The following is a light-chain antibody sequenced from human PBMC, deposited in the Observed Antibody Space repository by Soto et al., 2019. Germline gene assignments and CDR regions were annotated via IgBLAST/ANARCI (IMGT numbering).Light chain of an antibody. Sequence: ENVLTQSPGTLSLSRGERTTLXXRASQSISSNYLAWYQQKPGQAPRLXXYDASSRATGVPARFSGSGSGTDFSLTISSLEPEDVAVYYCQQRSQWPPMTFGQGTRLEIK. CDR1: QSISSNY. V-gene: IGKV3D-20*02. J-gene: IGKJ5*01. CDR2: DAS. CDR3: QQRSQWPPMT.